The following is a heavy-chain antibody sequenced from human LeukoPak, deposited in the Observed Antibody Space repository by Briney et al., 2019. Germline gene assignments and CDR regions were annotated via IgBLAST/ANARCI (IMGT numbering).Heavy chain of an antibody. CDR3: ARGPQYNWNDERYFDY. D-gene: IGHD1-1*01. Sequence: ETLSLTCTVSGGSISSSSYYWGWIRQPPGKGLEWVSSISSSSSYIYYADSVKGRFTISRDNAKNSLYLQMNSLRAEDTAVYYCARGPQYNWNDERYFDYWGQGTLVTVSS. J-gene: IGHJ4*02. V-gene: IGHV3-21*01. CDR1: GGSISSSS. CDR2: ISSSSSYI.